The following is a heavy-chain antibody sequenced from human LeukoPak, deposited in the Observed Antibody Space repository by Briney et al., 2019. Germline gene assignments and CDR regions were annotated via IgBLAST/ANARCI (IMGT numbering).Heavy chain of an antibody. CDR2: ISGSGGST. CDR1: GFTFSSYA. Sequence: GGSLRLFCAASGFTFSSYAMSWVRQAPGKGLEWVSAISGSGGSTYYTDSVKGRFIISRDNSKNTLHLQMNSLRSEDTAVYYCAKVMRSLDYFDYWGQGTLVTVSS. CDR3: AKVMRSLDYFDY. V-gene: IGHV3-23*01. J-gene: IGHJ4*02.